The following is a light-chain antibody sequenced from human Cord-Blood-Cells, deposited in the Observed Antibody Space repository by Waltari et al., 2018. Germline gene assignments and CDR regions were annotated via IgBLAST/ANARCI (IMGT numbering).Light chain of an antibody. J-gene: IGLJ2*01. V-gene: IGLV2-14*01. CDR3: SSYTSSSTLVV. Sequence: QSALTQPASVSGSPGQSLTISCTGTRRDVGGYNYVSWYQQHPGKAPKLMIYDVSNRPSGVSNRFSGSKSGNTASLTISGLQAEDEADYYCSSYTSSSTLVVFGGGTKLTVL. CDR2: DVS. CDR1: RRDVGGYNY.